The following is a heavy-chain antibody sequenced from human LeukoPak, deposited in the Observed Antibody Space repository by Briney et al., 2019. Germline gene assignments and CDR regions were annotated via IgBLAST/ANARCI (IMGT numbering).Heavy chain of an antibody. CDR2: IYTSGIT. CDR1: GGSISRSF. J-gene: IGHJ4*02. Sequence: SETLSLTCTVSGGSISRSFWSWIRQPAGKGLEWIGHIYTSGITNYSPSLKSRVTMSVDTSKNQFSLKLSSVTDADTAVYYCARASHYYDSSGYFRELYFDYWGQGTLVTVSS. D-gene: IGHD3-22*01. CDR3: ARASHYYDSSGYFRELYFDY. V-gene: IGHV4-4*07.